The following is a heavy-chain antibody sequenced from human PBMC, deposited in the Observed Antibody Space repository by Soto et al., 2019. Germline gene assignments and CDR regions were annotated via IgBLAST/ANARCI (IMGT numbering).Heavy chain of an antibody. D-gene: IGHD4-17*01. V-gene: IGHV3-30-3*01. CDR3: AREDDYGYRYINYGLDV. Sequence: QAQLVESGGGVVQPGRSLRLSCAASGFTFNIYALHWVRQAPGKGLEWVAVISFDGTKKYYSDSVKGRFTISRDNSQNTLYLQMNNLRVEDAALYFCAREDDYGYRYINYGLDVWGQGTTVTVSS. CDR2: ISFDGTKK. CDR1: GFTFNIYA. J-gene: IGHJ6*02.